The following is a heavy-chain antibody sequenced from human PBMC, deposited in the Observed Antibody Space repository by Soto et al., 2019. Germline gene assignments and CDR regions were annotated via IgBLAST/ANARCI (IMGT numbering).Heavy chain of an antibody. CDR2: ITSSGVTT. J-gene: IGHJ4*02. V-gene: IGHV3-23*01. Sequence: GGSLRLSCVASGFSFSSYAMGWVRQAPGKGLEWVSAITSSGVTTYYADSVKGRFTISRDNSKNTVYLQMNSLRGEDTAVYYCARGSGGYYKGGHYFDYWGQGTLVTVSS. CDR3: ARGSGGYYKGGHYFDY. D-gene: IGHD3-3*01. CDR1: GFSFSSYA.